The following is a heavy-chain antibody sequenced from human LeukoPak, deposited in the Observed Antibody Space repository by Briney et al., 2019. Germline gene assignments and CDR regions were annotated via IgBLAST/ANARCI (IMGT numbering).Heavy chain of an antibody. D-gene: IGHD2-15*01. Sequence: GGSLRLSCAASGFTFSSYELNWVRQAPGKGLEWVSYISDTGSTIYYADSVEGRFTISRDNAKSSLYLQMNSLRAEDTAVYYCARGGKVVGADYYYYMDVWGKGTTVTISS. CDR3: ARGGKVVGADYYYYMDV. J-gene: IGHJ6*03. V-gene: IGHV3-48*03. CDR1: GFTFSSYE. CDR2: ISDTGSTI.